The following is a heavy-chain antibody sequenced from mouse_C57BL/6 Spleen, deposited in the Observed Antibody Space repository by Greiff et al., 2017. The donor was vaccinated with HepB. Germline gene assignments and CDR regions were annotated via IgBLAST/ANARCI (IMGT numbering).Heavy chain of an antibody. V-gene: IGHV5-4*01. CDR3: ARDRLLLRY. CDR2: ISDGGSYT. Sequence: EVQLVESGGGLVKPGGSLKLSCAASGFTFSSYAMSWVRQTPEKRLEWVATISDGGSYTYYPDNVKGRFTISRDNAKNNLYLQMSHLKSEDTAMYYCARDRLLLRYWGQGTTLTVSS. J-gene: IGHJ2*01. CDR1: GFTFSSYA. D-gene: IGHD1-1*01.